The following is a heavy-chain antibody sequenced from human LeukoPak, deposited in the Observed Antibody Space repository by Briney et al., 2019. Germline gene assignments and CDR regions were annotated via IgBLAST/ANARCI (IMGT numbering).Heavy chain of an antibody. J-gene: IGHJ6*02. CDR1: GYTFTSYG. D-gene: IGHD1-26*01. Sequence: ASVKVSCKASGYTFTSYGISWVRQAPGQGLEWMGWISAYNGNTNYAQKFQGRVTITADESTSTAYMELSSLRSEDTAVYYCARGAVGALYGMDVWGQGTTVTVSS. CDR2: ISAYNGNT. V-gene: IGHV1-18*01. CDR3: ARGAVGALYGMDV.